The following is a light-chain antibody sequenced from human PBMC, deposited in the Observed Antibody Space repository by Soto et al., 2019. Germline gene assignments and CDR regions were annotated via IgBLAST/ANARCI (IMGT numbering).Light chain of an antibody. CDR3: QHFYNFPPT. Sequence: QLTQSPSSRSVSVGDRVTITCRASQGISDALAWYQQRPGQAPKLLIYDASRLASGVPSRFSGSGSGTDFTLTISSLQPEDFANYYCQHFYNFPPTFGGGTKVEIK. CDR1: QGISDA. J-gene: IGKJ4*01. CDR2: DAS. V-gene: IGKV1D-13*01.